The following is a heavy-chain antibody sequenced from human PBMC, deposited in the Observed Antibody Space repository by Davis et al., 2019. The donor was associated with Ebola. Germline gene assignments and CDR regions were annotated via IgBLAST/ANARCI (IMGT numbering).Heavy chain of an antibody. D-gene: IGHD3-3*01. CDR3: AKIGQFFEWSRSPVSDAFDI. CDR1: GFTFSTYG. V-gene: IGHV3-30*02. Sequence: PGGSLRLSCAASGFTFSTYGLHWVRQAPGKGLDWVAYIRYDGSNKYYVDSVKGRFTISRDNSKNTLSLQMNSLRAEDTAVYYCAKIGQFFEWSRSPVSDAFDIWGQGTMVTVSS. CDR2: IRYDGSNK. J-gene: IGHJ3*02.